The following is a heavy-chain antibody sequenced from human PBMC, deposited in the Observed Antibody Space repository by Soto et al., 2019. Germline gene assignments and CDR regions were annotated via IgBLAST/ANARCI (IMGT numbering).Heavy chain of an antibody. J-gene: IGHJ4*02. CDR3: TRDRGGQQFDY. V-gene: IGHV3-7*01. Sequence: PGGSLRLSCAASGFTFSNSWMTWVRQSPGRGLERVANIKFDGSEDYYVGSVRGRFTISRDNAKNSLYLQMNSLRAEDTAVYYCTRDRGGQQFDYWGQGIQVTVSS. CDR1: GFTFSNSW. CDR2: IKFDGSED. D-gene: IGHD3-10*01.